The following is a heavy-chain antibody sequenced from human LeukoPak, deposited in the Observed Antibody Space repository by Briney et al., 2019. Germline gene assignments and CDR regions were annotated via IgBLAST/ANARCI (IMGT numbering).Heavy chain of an antibody. V-gene: IGHV1-69*04. D-gene: IGHD6-13*01. J-gene: IGHJ5*02. CDR1: GGTFSSYA. CDR3: ARARIAAAVTYNWFDP. CDR2: IIPIFDIA. Sequence: ASVKVSCKASGGTFSSYAISWVRQAPGQGLEWMGRIIPIFDIANYAQKFQGRVTITADKSTSTAYMELSSLRSEDTAVYYCARARIAAAVTYNWFDPWGQGTLVTVSS.